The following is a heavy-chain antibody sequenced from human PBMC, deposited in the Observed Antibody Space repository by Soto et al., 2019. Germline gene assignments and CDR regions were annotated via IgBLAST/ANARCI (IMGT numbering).Heavy chain of an antibody. CDR2: IIPIFGTA. D-gene: IGHD2-2*01. Sequence: GASVKVSCKASGGTFSSYAISWVRQAPGQGLEWMGGIIPIFGTANYAQKFQGRVTITADESTSTAYMELSSLRSEDTAVYYCAKSGGYCSSTSCYPPLSYYYGMDVWGQGTKVTVSS. J-gene: IGHJ6*02. CDR1: GGTFSSYA. V-gene: IGHV1-69*13. CDR3: AKSGGYCSSTSCYPPLSYYYGMDV.